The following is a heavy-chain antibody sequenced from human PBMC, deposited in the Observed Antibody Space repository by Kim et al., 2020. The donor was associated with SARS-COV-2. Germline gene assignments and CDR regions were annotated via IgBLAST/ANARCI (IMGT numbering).Heavy chain of an antibody. Sequence: GGSLRLSCAASGFTFSSYAMHWVRQAPGKGLEWVAVISYDGSNKYYADSVKGRFTISRDNSKNTLYLQMNSLRAEDTAVYYCATEIAAAGTSDFDYWGQG. CDR1: GFTFSSYA. CDR3: ATEIAAAGTSDFDY. V-gene: IGHV3-30*04. CDR2: ISYDGSNK. J-gene: IGHJ4*02. D-gene: IGHD6-13*01.